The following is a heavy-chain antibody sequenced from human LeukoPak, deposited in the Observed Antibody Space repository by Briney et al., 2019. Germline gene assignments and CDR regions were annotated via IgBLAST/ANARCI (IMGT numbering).Heavy chain of an antibody. Sequence: SETLSLTCAVYGGSFSGYYWSWIRQPPGKGLEWIGEINHRGSTNYNPSLKSRVTISVDTSKNQFSLKLSSVTATDTAVYYCARGRDMITFGGVLAFDYWGQGTLVTVSS. CDR3: ARGRDMITFGGVLAFDY. CDR1: GGSFSGYY. D-gene: IGHD3-16*01. J-gene: IGHJ4*02. V-gene: IGHV4-34*01. CDR2: INHRGST.